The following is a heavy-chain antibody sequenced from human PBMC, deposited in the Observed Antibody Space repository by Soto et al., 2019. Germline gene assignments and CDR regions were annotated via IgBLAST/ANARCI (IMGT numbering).Heavy chain of an antibody. Sequence: VQLVESGGGLVQPGGSLRLSCAASGFTFSSYWMSWVRQAPGKGLEWVANIKQDGSEKYYVDSVKGRFTISRDNAKNSLYLQMNSMKAEDTAVYYFARDGGTGWLRTSGDFDYWGQGTLVTVSS. J-gene: IGHJ4*02. CDR3: ARDGGTGWLRTSGDFDY. CDR2: IKQDGSEK. D-gene: IGHD3-16*01. CDR1: GFTFSSYW. V-gene: IGHV3-7*01.